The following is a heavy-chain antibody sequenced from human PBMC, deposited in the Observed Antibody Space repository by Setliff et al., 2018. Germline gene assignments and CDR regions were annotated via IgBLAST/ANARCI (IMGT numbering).Heavy chain of an antibody. CDR1: GDSISSRPFY. D-gene: IGHD2-21*02. J-gene: IGHJ5*02. CDR2: IYTSWST. Sequence: SETLSLTCTVSGDSISSRPFYWGWFRQPAGKELEWIGQIYTSWSTIYNPSLKSRVTMSVDTSKNQFSLKLTSVTAADTAIYYCARDTSRDWAAWFDTWSQGILFTVSS. V-gene: IGHV4-61*09. CDR3: ARDTSRDWAAWFDT.